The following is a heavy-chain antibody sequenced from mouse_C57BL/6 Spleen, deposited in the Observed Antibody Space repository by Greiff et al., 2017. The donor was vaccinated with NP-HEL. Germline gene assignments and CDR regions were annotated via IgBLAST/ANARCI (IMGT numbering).Heavy chain of an antibody. Sequence: EVQLQQSGAELVRPGASVKLSCTASGFNIKDDYMHWVKQRPEQGLEWIGWIDPENGDTEYASKFQGKATITADTSSNTAYLQLSSLTSEDTAVDYCTGYYGSSPWYFDVWGTGTTVTVSS. CDR1: GFNIKDDY. CDR3: TGYYGSSPWYFDV. J-gene: IGHJ1*03. V-gene: IGHV14-4*01. CDR2: IDPENGDT. D-gene: IGHD1-1*01.